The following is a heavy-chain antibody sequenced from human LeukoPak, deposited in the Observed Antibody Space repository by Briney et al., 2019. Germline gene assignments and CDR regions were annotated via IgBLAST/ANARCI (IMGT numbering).Heavy chain of an antibody. J-gene: IGHJ6*03. CDR1: GYTFTGYY. V-gene: IGHV1-69*13. Sequence: SVKVSCKTSGYTFTGYYIHWVRQAPGQGLEWMGGIIPIFGTANYAQKFQGRVTITADESTSTAYMELSSLRSEDTAVYYCASDRYSSGWYSSYYYYMDVWGKGTTVTISS. CDR3: ASDRYSSGWYSSYYYYMDV. CDR2: IIPIFGTA. D-gene: IGHD6-19*01.